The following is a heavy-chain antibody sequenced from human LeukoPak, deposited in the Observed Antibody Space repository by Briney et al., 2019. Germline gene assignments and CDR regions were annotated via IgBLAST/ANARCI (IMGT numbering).Heavy chain of an antibody. V-gene: IGHV1-2*02. CDR2: INPNSGGT. Sequence: ASVKVSCKASGYTFTGYYMHWVRQAPGQGLEWMGWINPNSGGTNYAQKFQGRVTMTRDTSISTAYMELSRLRSDDTAVYYCAKGETYDSSGYYWRSAFDIWGQGTMVTVSS. CDR3: AKGETYDSSGYYWRSAFDI. D-gene: IGHD3-22*01. J-gene: IGHJ3*02. CDR1: GYTFTGYY.